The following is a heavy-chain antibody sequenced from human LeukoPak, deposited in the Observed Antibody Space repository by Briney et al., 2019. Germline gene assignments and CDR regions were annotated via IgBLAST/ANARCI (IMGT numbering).Heavy chain of an antibody. CDR3: ARGGGYCSSTSCYWFRYYFDY. Sequence: SETLSLTCAVYGGSFSGYYWSWIRQPPGKGLEWIGEINHSGSTNYNPSLKSRVTISVDTSKNQFSLKLSSVTAADTAVYYCARGGGYCSSTSCYWFRYYFDYWGQGTLVTVSS. D-gene: IGHD2-2*01. CDR2: INHSGST. J-gene: IGHJ4*02. V-gene: IGHV4-34*01. CDR1: GGSFSGYY.